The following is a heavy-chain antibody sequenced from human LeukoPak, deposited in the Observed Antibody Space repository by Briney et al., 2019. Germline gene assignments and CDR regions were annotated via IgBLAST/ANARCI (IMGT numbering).Heavy chain of an antibody. Sequence: ASVKVSCKASGYIFINHGIAWVRQAPGQGLEYMGWISAYNGNTDYAQNLQGRVTMTTDTSTTTAYMELRSLTSDDTAVYYCARWGPSPSDYWGQGTLVAVSS. J-gene: IGHJ4*02. D-gene: IGHD3-16*01. V-gene: IGHV1-18*01. CDR3: ARWGPSPSDY. CDR2: ISAYNGNT. CDR1: GYIFINHG.